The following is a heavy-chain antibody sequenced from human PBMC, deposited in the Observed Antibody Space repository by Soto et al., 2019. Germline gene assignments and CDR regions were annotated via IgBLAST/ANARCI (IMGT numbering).Heavy chain of an antibody. J-gene: IGHJ6*03. V-gene: IGHV4-59*07. CDR2: IYYSGST. Sequence: SDTLSLRCTSCSGSISSYYWSWIRQQQGKGLEWIGYIYYSGSTNYNPSLKSRVTISVDTSKNQFSLKLSSVTAADTAVYYWARVLTGLAAAGAGSPELYYSYLAVRGKGTSVTVSS. CDR3: ARVLTGLAAAGAGSPELYYSYLAV. D-gene: IGHD6-13*01. CDR1: SGSISSYY.